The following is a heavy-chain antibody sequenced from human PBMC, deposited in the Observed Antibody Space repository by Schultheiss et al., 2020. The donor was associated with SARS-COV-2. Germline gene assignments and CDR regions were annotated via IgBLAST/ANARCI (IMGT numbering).Heavy chain of an antibody. D-gene: IGHD3-22*01. CDR2: IKSKTDGGTT. Sequence: GGSLRLSCAASGFTFSNAWMSWVRQAPGKGLEWVGRIKSKTDGGTTDYAAPVKGRFTISRDDSKNTLYLQMNSLKTEDTALYYCAKEGCSDSITCHPFGAFDIWGQGTMVTGSS. CDR3: AKEGCSDSITCHPFGAFDI. J-gene: IGHJ3*02. V-gene: IGHV3-15*01. CDR1: GFTFSNAW.